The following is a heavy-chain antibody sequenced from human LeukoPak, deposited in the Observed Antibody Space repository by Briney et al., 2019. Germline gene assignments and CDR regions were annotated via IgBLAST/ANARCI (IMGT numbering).Heavy chain of an antibody. V-gene: IGHV3-74*01. D-gene: IGHD2-21*01. CDR3: ARGPGGGGAKGHNWFDP. J-gene: IGHJ5*02. CDR2: IKSDGSST. CDR1: GFTFSNYW. Sequence: SGGSLRLSCAASGFTFSNYWMHWVRHAPGKGLVWVSRIKSDGSSTSYADPVKGRFTISRDNAKNTLYLQMNSLRVEDTAVYYCARGPGGGGAKGHNWFDPWGQGTLVTVSS.